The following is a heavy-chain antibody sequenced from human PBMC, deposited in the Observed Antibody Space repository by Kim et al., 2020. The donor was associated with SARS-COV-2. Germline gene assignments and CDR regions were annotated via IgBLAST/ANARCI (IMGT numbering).Heavy chain of an antibody. V-gene: IGHV4-59*01. Sequence: SGSTNYNPCLESRVTISVDTSRKQVSLELTSVTAADAAVYYCASVFRGMDVWGQGTTVTVSS. CDR3: ASVFRGMDV. CDR2: SGST. J-gene: IGHJ6*02. D-gene: IGHD3-16*01.